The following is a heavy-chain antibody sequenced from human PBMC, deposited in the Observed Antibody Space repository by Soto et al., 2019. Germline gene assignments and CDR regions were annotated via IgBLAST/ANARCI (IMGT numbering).Heavy chain of an antibody. J-gene: IGHJ4*02. CDR1: GFTFSSFF. Sequence: PGGSLRLSCTASGFTFSSFFMNWVRQAPGKGLEWVSYISSSSSTIYYADSVKGRFTISRDNAKNSLYLQMNSLRDEDTAVYYCARKALSSGWYGDYFDYWGQGTLVTVSS. CDR2: ISSSSSTI. CDR3: ARKALSSGWYGDYFDY. D-gene: IGHD6-19*01. V-gene: IGHV3-48*02.